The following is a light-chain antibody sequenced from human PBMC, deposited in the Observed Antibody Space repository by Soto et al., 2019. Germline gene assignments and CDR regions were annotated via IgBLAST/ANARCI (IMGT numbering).Light chain of an antibody. CDR2: AAS. V-gene: IGKV1-27*01. Sequence: DIQMTQSPSSLSASVGDRVTITCRASQGISNYLAWYQQKPGKVPKLLIYAASTLQSGVPSRFSGSGSGTDFTLTISSLKPEDVATYYCQKYNSATFRGGTTMEIK. CDR1: QGISNY. CDR3: QKYNSAT. J-gene: IGKJ4*01.